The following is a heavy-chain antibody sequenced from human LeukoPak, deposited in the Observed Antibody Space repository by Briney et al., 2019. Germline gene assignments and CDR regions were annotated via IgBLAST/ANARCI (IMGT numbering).Heavy chain of an antibody. CDR2: ITGSGDRT. J-gene: IGHJ3*02. D-gene: IGHD2-2*01. CDR1: AFTFVSYA. CDR3: AINGCYRGVCAFDI. V-gene: IGHV3-23*01. Sequence: GGSLRLSCAGSAFTFVSYAMSWVRQAPGKGLEWVSGITGSGDRTDYADSVKGRFTISRDNARNSLYLQMNSLRAEDTAVYYCAINGCYRGVCAFDIWGQGTMVTVSS.